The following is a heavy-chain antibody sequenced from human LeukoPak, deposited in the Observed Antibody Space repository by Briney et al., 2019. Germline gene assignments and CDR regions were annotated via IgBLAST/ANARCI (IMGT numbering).Heavy chain of an antibody. D-gene: IGHD2-2*01. CDR3: ARMNIVVVPARYPSIGDNYYYYYGMDV. Sequence: ASVKVSCKASGYTFTSYDINWVRQATGQGLEWMGWMNPNSGNTGYAQKFQGRVTMTRNTSISTAYMELSSLRSEDTAVYYCARMNIVVVPARYPSIGDNYYYYYGMDVWGQGTTVTVSS. CDR2: MNPNSGNT. J-gene: IGHJ6*02. V-gene: IGHV1-8*01. CDR1: GYTFTSYD.